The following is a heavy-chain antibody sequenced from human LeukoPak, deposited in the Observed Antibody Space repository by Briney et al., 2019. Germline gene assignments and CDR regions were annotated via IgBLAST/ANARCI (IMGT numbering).Heavy chain of an antibody. Sequence: SQTLSLTCAVSGGSISSGGYSWSWIRQPPGKGLEWIVYIYHSGSAYYNPSLKSRVTISVDRSKNQFSLKLSSVTAADTAVYYCARAPSYYGSGSYYAFDIWGQGTMVTVSS. V-gene: IGHV4-30-2*01. D-gene: IGHD3-10*01. CDR1: GGSISSGGYS. CDR2: IYHSGSA. CDR3: ARAPSYYGSGSYYAFDI. J-gene: IGHJ3*02.